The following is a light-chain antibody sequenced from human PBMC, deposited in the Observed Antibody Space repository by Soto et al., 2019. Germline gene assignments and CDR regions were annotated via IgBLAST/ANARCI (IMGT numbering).Light chain of an antibody. Sequence: VLTQPPSASGTPGQGVTISCSGSTSNIGSNYVYWYQQLPGTAPKLLIYRNNQRPSGVPDRFSGSKSGTSASLAISGLRSDDEADYFCATWDDSLNGFYVFGTGTKVTVL. CDR1: TSNIGSNY. J-gene: IGLJ1*01. CDR3: ATWDDSLNGFYV. CDR2: RNN. V-gene: IGLV1-47*01.